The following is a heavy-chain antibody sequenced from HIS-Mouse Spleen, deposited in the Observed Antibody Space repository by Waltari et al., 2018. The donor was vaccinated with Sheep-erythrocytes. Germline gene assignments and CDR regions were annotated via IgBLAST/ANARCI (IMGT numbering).Heavy chain of an antibody. CDR2: IKHSGST. D-gene: IGHD6-19*01. J-gene: IGHJ3*02. CDR1: GGSFSGYY. CDR3: ALSVDLAGAFDI. Sequence: QVQLQQWGAGLLKPSETLSLTCAVYGGSFSGYYWSWIRQPPGQGLEWIGEIKHSGSTNYTPSLKSRVTISVDTSKNQFSLKLSSVTAADTAVYYCALSVDLAGAFDIWGQGTMVTVSS. V-gene: IGHV4-34*01.